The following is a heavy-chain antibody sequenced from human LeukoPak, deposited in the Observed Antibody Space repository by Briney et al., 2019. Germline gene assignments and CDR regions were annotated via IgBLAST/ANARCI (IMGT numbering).Heavy chain of an antibody. Sequence: SETLSLTCTVSGGSISSSTYYWGWIRQPPEKGLEWIGNIYYSGSTYYNPSLKSRVTISVDTSKNQFSLKLSSVTAADTAVYYCARSYSASSTRTSGVFDYWGQGTLVTVSS. CDR1: GGSISSSTYY. CDR3: ARSYSASSTRTSGVFDY. CDR2: IYYSGST. J-gene: IGHJ4*02. V-gene: IGHV4-39*07. D-gene: IGHD1-26*01.